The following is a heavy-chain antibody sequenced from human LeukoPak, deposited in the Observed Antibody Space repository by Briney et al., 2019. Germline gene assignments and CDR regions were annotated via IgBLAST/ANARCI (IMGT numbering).Heavy chain of an antibody. CDR1: GGSISSGGYY. J-gene: IGHJ3*02. CDR2: IYYSGST. V-gene: IGHV4-31*03. CDR3: ARRAGDYADAFDI. Sequence: SETLSLTSTVSGGSISSGGYYWSWIRQHPGKGLEWIGYIYYSGSTYYNPSLKSRVTISVDTSKNQFSLKLSSVTAADTAVYYCARRAGDYADAFDIWGQGTMVTVSS. D-gene: IGHD4-17*01.